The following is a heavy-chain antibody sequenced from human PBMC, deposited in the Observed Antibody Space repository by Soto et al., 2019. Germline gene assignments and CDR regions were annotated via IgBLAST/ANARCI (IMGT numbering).Heavy chain of an antibody. D-gene: IGHD3-9*01. J-gene: IGHJ6*03. Sequence: SETLSLTCSGSGGSINSYYWSWIRQPPGKGLEWIGYIYYSGSTHYNPSLKSRVTISVDTSKNQFSLKLSSVTAADTAVYYCARDASGNYDILTGYRYYYMDVWGKGTTVTVSS. CDR3: ARDASGNYDILTGYRYYYMDV. V-gene: IGHV4-59*01. CDR1: GGSINSYY. CDR2: IYYSGST.